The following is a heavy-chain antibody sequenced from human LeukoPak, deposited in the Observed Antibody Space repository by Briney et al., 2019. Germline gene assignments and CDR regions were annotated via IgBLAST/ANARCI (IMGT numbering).Heavy chain of an antibody. Sequence: GGSLRLSCAVSGFTFSSYLMHWVRQAPGKGLEWVALISYDGSNKKYADSGKGRLTISRDNSKNTMYLQMNSLRAEDTAVYYCARDPNSWYFDYWGQGTLVTVSS. J-gene: IGHJ4*02. CDR3: ARDPNSWYFDY. V-gene: IGHV3-30-3*01. CDR1: GFTFSSYL. D-gene: IGHD6-13*01. CDR2: ISYDGSNK.